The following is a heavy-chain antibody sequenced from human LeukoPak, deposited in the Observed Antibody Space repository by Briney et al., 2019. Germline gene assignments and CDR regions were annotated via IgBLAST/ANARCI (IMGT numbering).Heavy chain of an antibody. J-gene: IGHJ4*02. CDR1: AGSISSYY. D-gene: IGHD5-24*01. V-gene: IGHV4-59*01. CDR3: ARVEMATISVDY. Sequence: TSETLSLTCTVSAGSISSYYWSWIRQPPGKGLEWIGYIYYSGSTNYNPSLKSRVTISVDTSKNQFSLKLSAVTAADTAVYYCARVEMATISVDYWGQGTLVTVSS. CDR2: IYYSGST.